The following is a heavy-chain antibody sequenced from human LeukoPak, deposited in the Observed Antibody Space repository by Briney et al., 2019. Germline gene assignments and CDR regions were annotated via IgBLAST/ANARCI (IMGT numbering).Heavy chain of an antibody. D-gene: IGHD6-19*01. J-gene: IGHJ4*02. CDR1: GFTFSSYG. V-gene: IGHV3-33*08. Sequence: GRSLRLSCAASGFTFSSYGMHWFRQAPGKGLEWMAFIRSDGSNKYYADSVKGRFTISRDNSKNTLYLQMNSLRAEDRAVYYCARILDSAWGELGYWGQGTLVTVSS. CDR2: IRSDGSNK. CDR3: ARILDSAWGELGY.